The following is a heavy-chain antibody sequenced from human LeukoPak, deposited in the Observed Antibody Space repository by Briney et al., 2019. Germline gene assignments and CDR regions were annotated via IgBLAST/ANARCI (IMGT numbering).Heavy chain of an antibody. Sequence: SETLSLTCTVSGGSISSYYWSWIRQPPGEGREGSGYIYYSGSTNYNPSLKTRVTISVDRSKNQCCLKLSSVTAVETAVYYCAREGQWLDFFDIWGQGTMVTVSS. D-gene: IGHD6-19*01. J-gene: IGHJ3*02. CDR3: AREGQWLDFFDI. CDR1: GGSISSYY. CDR2: IYYSGST. V-gene: IGHV4-59*01.